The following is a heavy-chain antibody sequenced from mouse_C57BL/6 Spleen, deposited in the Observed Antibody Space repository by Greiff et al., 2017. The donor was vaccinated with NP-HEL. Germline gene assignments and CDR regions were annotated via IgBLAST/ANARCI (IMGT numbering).Heavy chain of an antibody. CDR1: GFTFSDYG. CDR3: ARGGWSLYYFDY. Sequence: EVKVVESGGGLVKPGGSLKLSCAASGFTFSDYGMHWVRQAPEKGLEWVAYISSGSSTIYYADTVKGRFTISRDNAKNTLFLQMTSLRSEDTAMYYCARGGWSLYYFDYWGQGTTLTVSS. J-gene: IGHJ2*01. CDR2: ISSGSSTI. V-gene: IGHV5-17*01. D-gene: IGHD2-3*01.